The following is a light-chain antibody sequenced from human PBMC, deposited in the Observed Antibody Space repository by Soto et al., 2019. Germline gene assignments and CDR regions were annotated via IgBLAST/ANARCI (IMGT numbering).Light chain of an antibody. Sequence: QPVLTQPPSASGTPGQRVTISCSGSSSNIGSNYEYWYQQLPGTAPKLLIYRNNQRPSGVPDRFSGSKSGTSASLAISGLRSEDEADYYCAAWDDSLSGYVFGTGTKLTVL. CDR1: SSNIGSNY. V-gene: IGLV1-47*01. CDR3: AAWDDSLSGYV. CDR2: RNN. J-gene: IGLJ1*01.